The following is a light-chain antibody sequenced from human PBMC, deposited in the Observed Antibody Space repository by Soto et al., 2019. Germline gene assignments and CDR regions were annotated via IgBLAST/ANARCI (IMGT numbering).Light chain of an antibody. CDR1: SSDVATYNL. CDR2: EVT. V-gene: IGLV2-23*02. Sequence: QSALTQPASVSGSPGQSITISCTGTSSDVATYNLVSWYQQRPGTAPQLIIYEVTKRPSGVSTRFSGSQSGNTASLTISGLQADDGADYYCCSRVFGGGTKVTVL. J-gene: IGLJ3*02. CDR3: CSRV.